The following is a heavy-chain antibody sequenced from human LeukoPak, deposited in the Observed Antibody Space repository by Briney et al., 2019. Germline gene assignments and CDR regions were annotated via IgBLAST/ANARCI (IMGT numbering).Heavy chain of an antibody. CDR3: VRDNDDYKDDDFVYAFDI. J-gene: IGHJ3*02. CDR2: ISGSGGST. CDR1: GFTFSSYW. Sequence: GGSLRLSCAASGFTFSSYWMHWVRQAPGKGLEWVSAISGSGGSTYYADSVKGRFTISRDNSKNTLYLQMNSLRDEDTAVYYCVRDNDDYKDDDFVYAFDIWGQGTMVTVSS. D-gene: IGHD4-17*01. V-gene: IGHV3-23*01.